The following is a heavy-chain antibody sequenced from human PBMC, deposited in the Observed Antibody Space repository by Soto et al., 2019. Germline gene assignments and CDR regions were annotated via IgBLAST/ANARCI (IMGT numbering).Heavy chain of an antibody. J-gene: IGHJ5*02. CDR3: AKEPSYGWFPHNWFDP. V-gene: IGHV3-9*01. D-gene: IGHD2-8*02. CDR2: ISWNSGNI. CDR1: GFTFEDYA. Sequence: EVQLVESGGGLVQPGRSLRLSCAASGFTFEDYAMHWVRQAPGKGLEWVSGISWNSGNIGYAESVKGRFTISRDNAKNSQYIQKNSLRTEDTAFYYCAKEPSYGWFPHNWFDPWGQGTLVTVSS.